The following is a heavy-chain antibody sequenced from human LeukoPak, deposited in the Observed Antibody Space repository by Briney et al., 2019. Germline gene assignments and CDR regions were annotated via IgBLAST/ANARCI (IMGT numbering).Heavy chain of an antibody. CDR2: IYSDGSA. V-gene: IGHV3-53*01. CDR3: ARSNRGYSYVLDY. J-gene: IGHJ4*02. CDR1: GFTVSSNY. D-gene: IGHD5-18*01. Sequence: TGGSLRLSCAVSGFTVSSNYMNWVRQAPGKGLEWVSVIYSDGSAYYADSVKGRFSLSRDNSKNTLYLQMNSLRAGDTAFYYCARSNRGYSYVLDYWGQGTLVTVSS.